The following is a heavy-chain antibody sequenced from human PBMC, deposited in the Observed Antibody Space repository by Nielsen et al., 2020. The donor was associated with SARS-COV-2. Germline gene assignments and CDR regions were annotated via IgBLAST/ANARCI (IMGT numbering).Heavy chain of an antibody. Sequence: LRLSCDVYGGSFSGYYWSWIRQPPGKGLEWIGEINHSGSTNYNPSLKSRVTISVDTSKNQFSLKLSSVTAADTAVYYCARRYSSGWYVFFDYWGQGTLVTVSS. CDR3: ARRYSSGWYVFFDY. CDR2: INHSGST. D-gene: IGHD6-19*01. CDR1: GGSFSGYY. J-gene: IGHJ4*02. V-gene: IGHV4-34*01.